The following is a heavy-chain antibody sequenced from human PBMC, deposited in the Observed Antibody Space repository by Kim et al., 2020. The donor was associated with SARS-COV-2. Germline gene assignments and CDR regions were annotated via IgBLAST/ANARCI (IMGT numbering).Heavy chain of an antibody. CDR2: IWYDGSNK. D-gene: IGHD2-2*01. Sequence: GGSLRLSCAASGFTFSSYGMHWVRQAPGKGLEWVAVIWYDGSNKYYADSVKGRFTISRDNSKNTLYLQMNSLRAEDTAVYYCARDPESTSKVPAAISDYYYYGMDVWGQGTTVTVSS. CDR1: GFTFSSYG. J-gene: IGHJ6*02. V-gene: IGHV3-33*01. CDR3: ARDPESTSKVPAAISDYYYYGMDV.